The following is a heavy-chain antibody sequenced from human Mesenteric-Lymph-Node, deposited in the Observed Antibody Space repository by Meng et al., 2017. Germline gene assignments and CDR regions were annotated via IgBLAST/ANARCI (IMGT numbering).Heavy chain of an antibody. Sequence: GSLRLSCTVAGGSISSSSYYWGWIRQPPGKGLEWIGSIYYSGSTYYNPSLKSLVTISVDTSKNQFSLKLSSVTAADTAVYYCSRAKRVVVKSIGAFVIWGQGTMVTVSS. CDR1: GGSISSSSYY. CDR3: SRAKRVVVKSIGAFVI. CDR2: IYYSGST. V-gene: IGHV4-39*07. J-gene: IGHJ3*02. D-gene: IGHD3-22*01.